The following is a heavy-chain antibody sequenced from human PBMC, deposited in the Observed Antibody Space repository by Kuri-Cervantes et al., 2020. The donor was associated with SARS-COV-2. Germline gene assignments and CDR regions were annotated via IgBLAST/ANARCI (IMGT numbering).Heavy chain of an antibody. Sequence: GSLRLSCTVSGGSISSSSYYWGWIRQPPGKGLEWIGSIYYSGSTYYNPSPKSRVTISVDTSKNQFSLKLSSVTAADTAEYYCARLGSGWSKDYWGQGTLVTVSS. CDR3: ARLGSGWSKDY. J-gene: IGHJ4*02. CDR1: GGSISSSSYY. V-gene: IGHV4-39*07. CDR2: IYYSGST. D-gene: IGHD6-19*01.